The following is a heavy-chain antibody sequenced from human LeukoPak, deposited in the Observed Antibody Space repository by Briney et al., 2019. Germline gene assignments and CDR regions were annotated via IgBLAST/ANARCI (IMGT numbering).Heavy chain of an antibody. V-gene: IGHV1-58*02. CDR1: GFTFTSSA. CDR2: IVVGSGNT. J-gene: IGHJ6*02. CDR3: AADTGKRIAVAGSGYYYYGMDV. D-gene: IGHD6-19*01. Sequence: ASVKVSCKASGFTFTSSAMQWVRQARGQRLEWIGWIVVGSGNTNYAQKFQERVTITRDMSTSTAYMELSSLRSEDTAVYYCAADTGKRIAVAGSGYYYYGMDVWGQGTTVTVSS.